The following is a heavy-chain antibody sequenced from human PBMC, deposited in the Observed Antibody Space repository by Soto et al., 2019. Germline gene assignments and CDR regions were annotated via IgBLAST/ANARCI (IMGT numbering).Heavy chain of an antibody. J-gene: IGHJ4*02. Sequence: ASVKVSCKASGYTFTSYGISWVRQAPGQGLEWMGWISAYNGNTNYAQKLQGRVTMTTDTSTSTAYMELRSLRSDDTAVYYCARARNDDYSNYALDYWGQGTLVTVSS. D-gene: IGHD4-4*01. CDR3: ARARNDDYSNYALDY. CDR1: GYTFTSYG. V-gene: IGHV1-18*01. CDR2: ISAYNGNT.